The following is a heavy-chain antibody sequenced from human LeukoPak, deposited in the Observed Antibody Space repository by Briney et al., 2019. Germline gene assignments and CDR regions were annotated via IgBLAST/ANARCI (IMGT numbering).Heavy chain of an antibody. Sequence: GGSLRLSCAASGFTFSSYGMHWVRQAPGKGLEWVAVIWYDGSNKYYADSVKGRFTISRDNSKNTLYLQMNSLRAEDTAVYYCARDHDVRYYYDSSSYYNYGMDVWGQGTTVTVSS. J-gene: IGHJ6*02. CDR1: GFTFSSYG. V-gene: IGHV3-33*01. CDR3: ARDHDVRYYYDSSSYYNYGMDV. CDR2: IWYDGSNK. D-gene: IGHD3-22*01.